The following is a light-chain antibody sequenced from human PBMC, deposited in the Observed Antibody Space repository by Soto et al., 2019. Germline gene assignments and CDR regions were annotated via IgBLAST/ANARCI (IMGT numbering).Light chain of an antibody. V-gene: IGLV9-49*01. Sequence: QLVLTQPPSASASLGASVTLTCTLSSGYSNYEVDWYQQRPGKGPRFVMRVGTGGIVGSKGDGIPDRFSVLGSGLNRYLTIKNIQEEDESDYHCGADHGSGNNFVHGVVFGGGTKLTVL. CDR3: GADHGSGNNFVHGVV. CDR2: VGTGGIVG. CDR1: SGYSNYE. J-gene: IGLJ2*01.